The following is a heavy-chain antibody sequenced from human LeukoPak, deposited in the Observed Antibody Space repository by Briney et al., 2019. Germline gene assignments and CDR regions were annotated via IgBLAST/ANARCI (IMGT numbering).Heavy chain of an antibody. CDR1: GGTFSSYA. CDR3: ARLRGVAGFDY. V-gene: IGHV1-69*13. CDR2: IIPIFGTA. D-gene: IGHD6-19*01. Sequence: GASVTVSCTASGGTFSSYAISWVRQAPGQGLEWMGGIIPIFGTANYAQKFQGRVTITADESTSTAYMELSSLRSEDTAVYYCARLRGVAGFDYWGQGTLVTVSS. J-gene: IGHJ4*02.